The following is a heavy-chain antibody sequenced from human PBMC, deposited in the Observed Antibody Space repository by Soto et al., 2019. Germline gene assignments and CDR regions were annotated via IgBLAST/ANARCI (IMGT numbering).Heavy chain of an antibody. CDR1: GFSFSNYA. CDR3: VRDDGWAFDF. CDR2: ISIGSGSI. J-gene: IGHJ3*01. V-gene: IGHV3-48*02. Sequence: EVQLVESGGGLVQPGGSRRVSCAASGFSFSNYAMNWVRQAPGKGLEWVSYISIGSGSIFYADSVKGRFTISRDDAKNSLYLQMNTLRDEDTAVYYCVRDDGWAFDFWGQGKMVTVSS. D-gene: IGHD2-15*01.